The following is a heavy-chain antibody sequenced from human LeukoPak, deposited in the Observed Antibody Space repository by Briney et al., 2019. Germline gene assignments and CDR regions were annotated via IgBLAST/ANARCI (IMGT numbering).Heavy chain of an antibody. V-gene: IGHV4-34*01. Sequence: SETLSLTCAVYGGSFSGYYWSWIRQPPGKGLEWIGEINHSGSTNYNPSLKSRVTMSVDTSKNQFSLKLSSVTAADTAVYYCARAGARATYYFDYWGQGTLVTVSS. CDR1: GGSFSGYY. CDR3: ARAGARATYYFDY. D-gene: IGHD3-10*01. CDR2: INHSGST. J-gene: IGHJ4*02.